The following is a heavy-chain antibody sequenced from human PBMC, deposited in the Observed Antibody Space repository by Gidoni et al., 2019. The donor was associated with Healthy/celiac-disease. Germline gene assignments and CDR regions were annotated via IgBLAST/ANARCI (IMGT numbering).Heavy chain of an antibody. D-gene: IGHD6-19*01. CDR2: ISAYNGNT. CDR3: ARDRPYSSGPTWAGFDP. Sequence: QVQLVQSGAEVKKPGASVKVSCKASVYTFTSYGISWVRQAPGQGLEWMGWISAYNGNTNYAQKLQGRVTMTTDTATSTAYMELRSLRSDDTAVYYCARDRPYSSGPTWAGFDPWGQGTLVTVSS. CDR1: VYTFTSYG. V-gene: IGHV1-18*04. J-gene: IGHJ5*02.